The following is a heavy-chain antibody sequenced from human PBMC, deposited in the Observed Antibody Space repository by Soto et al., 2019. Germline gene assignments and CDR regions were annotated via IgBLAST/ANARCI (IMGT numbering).Heavy chain of an antibody. CDR1: EFTLSRYW. Sequence: PGGSQRLSCVVSEFTLSRYWMHWVRPVAGKGLEWVSQIYRAGTPTTYADSVKGRFTISRDNDINTLYLQMNSLRVEDTAVYYCVRGNNYDMGVWGQGTTGTV. V-gene: IGHV3-74*01. CDR2: IYRAGTPT. J-gene: IGHJ6*02. CDR3: VRGNNYDMGV.